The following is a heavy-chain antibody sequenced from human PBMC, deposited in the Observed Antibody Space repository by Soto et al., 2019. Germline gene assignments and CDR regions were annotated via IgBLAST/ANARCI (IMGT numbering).Heavy chain of an antibody. Sequence: EMQLVESGGGLVQPSRSLRLSCAAFGFTFEDYAMHWIPQTPGKGLEWVAGINWNSGSIGYADSVKGRFTISRDNANNSLYLQMDSLRTEDTALYFCAKGRGALAVVSNWFDPWGQGTLVTVSS. D-gene: IGHD3-22*01. CDR3: AKGRGALAVVSNWFDP. J-gene: IGHJ5*02. V-gene: IGHV3-9*01. CDR2: INWNSGSI. CDR1: GFTFEDYA.